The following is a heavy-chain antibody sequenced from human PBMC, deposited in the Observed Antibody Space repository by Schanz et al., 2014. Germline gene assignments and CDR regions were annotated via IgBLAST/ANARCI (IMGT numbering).Heavy chain of an antibody. V-gene: IGHV1-18*01. CDR3: ARDGPYYDFLYGMDV. CDR1: GYTFTSYG. D-gene: IGHD3-3*01. CDR2: ISAYNGNT. J-gene: IGHJ6*02. Sequence: QVQLEQSGAEVKKPGASVKVSCKASGYTFTSYGISWVRQAPGQGLEWMGWISAYNGNTNYAQKLQGRVTMTTETSTSTAYMELRSLRSDDTAVYYCARDGPYYDFLYGMDVWGQGTTVTVSS.